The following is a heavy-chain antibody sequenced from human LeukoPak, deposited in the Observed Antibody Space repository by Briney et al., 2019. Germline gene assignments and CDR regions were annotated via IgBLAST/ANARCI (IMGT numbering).Heavy chain of an antibody. CDR1: GGSFSGYY. CDR3: ARGSGWFPYYFDY. Sequence: SETLSLTCAVYGGSFSGYYWSWIRQPPGKGLEWIGEINHSGNTNYNPSLKSRVTISVDTSKNQFSLKLSSVTAADTAVYYCARGSGWFPYYFDYWGQGTLVTVSS. D-gene: IGHD6-19*01. V-gene: IGHV4-34*01. CDR2: INHSGNT. J-gene: IGHJ4*02.